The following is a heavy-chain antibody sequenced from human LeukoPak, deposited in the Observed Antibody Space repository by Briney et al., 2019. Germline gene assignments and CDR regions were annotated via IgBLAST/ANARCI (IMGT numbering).Heavy chain of an antibody. J-gene: IGHJ6*02. V-gene: IGHV1-69*13. D-gene: IGHD6-13*01. Sequence: SVKVSCKASGYTFTSYGISWVRQAPGQGLEWMGGIIPIFGTANYAQKFQGRVTITADESTSTAYMELSSLRSEDTAVYYCARAAAAGGDYYYYYGMDVWGQGTTVTVSS. CDR2: IIPIFGTA. CDR1: GYTFTSYG. CDR3: ARAAAAGGDYYYYYGMDV.